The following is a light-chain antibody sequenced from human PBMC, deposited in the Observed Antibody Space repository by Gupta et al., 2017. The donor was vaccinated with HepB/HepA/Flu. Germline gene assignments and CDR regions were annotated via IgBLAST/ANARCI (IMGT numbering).Light chain of an antibody. Sequence: YELTQPPSVSVSPGQTARITCSGDALTKQYAYWYQQKPGQAPVLVIYKASERPSGIPERFSGSSSGTTVTLTISGVQAEDEADYYCQSADSSGTSVLFGGGTKLTVL. CDR3: QSADSSGTSVL. J-gene: IGLJ2*01. CDR2: KAS. V-gene: IGLV3-25*03. CDR1: ALTKQY.